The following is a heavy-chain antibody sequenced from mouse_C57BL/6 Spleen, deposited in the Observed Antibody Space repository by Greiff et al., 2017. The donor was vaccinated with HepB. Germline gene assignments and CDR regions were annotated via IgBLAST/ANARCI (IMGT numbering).Heavy chain of an antibody. CDR2: IYPGNGDT. D-gene: IGHD3-3*01. V-gene: IGHV1-12*01. CDR1: GYTFTSYN. Sequence: SGAELVRPGASVKMSCKASGYTFTSYNMHWVKLTPRQGLEWIGAIYPGNGDTSYNQKFKGKATLTVDKSSSTAYMQLSSLTSEDSAVYFCAGGDAMDYWGQGTSVTVSS. J-gene: IGHJ4*01. CDR3: AGGDAMDY.